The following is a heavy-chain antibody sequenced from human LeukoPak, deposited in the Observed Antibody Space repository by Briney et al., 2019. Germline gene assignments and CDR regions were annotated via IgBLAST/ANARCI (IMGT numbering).Heavy chain of an antibody. J-gene: IGHJ3*02. CDR2: IIPIFGTA. CDR3: ARDMFAVHYRGRSGAFDI. Sequence: ASVKVSCKAYGGTFSSYAISCVRQAPGQGIEWMGGIIPIFGTANYAQKFQGRVTITTDESTSTAYMELSSLRSEDTAVYYCARDMFAVHYRGRSGAFDIWGQGTMVTVSS. CDR1: GGTFSSYA. D-gene: IGHD3-10*02. V-gene: IGHV1-69*05.